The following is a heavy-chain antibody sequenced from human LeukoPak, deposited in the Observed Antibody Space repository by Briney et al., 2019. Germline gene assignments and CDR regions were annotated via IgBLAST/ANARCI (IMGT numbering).Heavy chain of an antibody. V-gene: IGHV3-15*01. J-gene: IGHJ4*02. CDR2: IKSKTNSGTT. CDR1: GFTFSNAW. D-gene: IGHD3-3*01. CDR3: TTDIGYDSSY. Sequence: GVSLTLSCAASGFTFSNAWMSWVRQAPGNGLEWVGIIKSKTNSGTTYYDAPVTVRFTISRNQSKNTLYSQMNSLKTEDTAVYYCTTDIGYDSSYWGQGTLVTVSS.